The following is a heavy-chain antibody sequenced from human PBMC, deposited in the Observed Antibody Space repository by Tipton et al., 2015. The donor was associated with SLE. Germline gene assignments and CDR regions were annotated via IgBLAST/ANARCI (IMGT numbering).Heavy chain of an antibody. V-gene: IGHV3-30*04. J-gene: IGHJ2*01. CDR1: GFTFSSYA. CDR3: ARENFDL. Sequence: QLVQSGGGVVQPGRSLRLSCAASGFTFSSYAMHWVRQAPGKGLEWVAVISYDGSNKYYADSVKGRFTISRDNSKNTLYLQMNSLRAEDTAVYYCARENFDLWGRGTLVTVSS. CDR2: ISYDGSNK.